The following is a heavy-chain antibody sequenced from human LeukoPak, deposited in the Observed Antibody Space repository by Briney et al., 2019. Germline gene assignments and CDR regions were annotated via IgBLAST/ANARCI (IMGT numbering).Heavy chain of an antibody. CDR2: IKSKTDGGTT. CDR1: GFTFSNAW. D-gene: IGHD4-23*01. V-gene: IGHV3-15*01. Sequence: GGSLRLSCAASGFTFSNAWMSCFLQAPGKGREWGGRIKSKTDGGTTDYAAPVKGRFTISRDDSKNTLYLQMNSLKTEDTAVYYCTTAYGGTLGYWGQGTLVTVSS. J-gene: IGHJ4*02. CDR3: TTAYGGTLGY.